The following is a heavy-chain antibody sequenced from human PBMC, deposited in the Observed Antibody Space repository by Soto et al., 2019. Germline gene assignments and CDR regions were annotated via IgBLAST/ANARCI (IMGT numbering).Heavy chain of an antibody. CDR1: EFTFSNYA. CDR3: AREGIRGVMSYYGMYF. V-gene: IGHV3-7*04. Sequence: GGSLRLSCAASEFTFSNYAMSWVRQAPGKGLEWVANIKQDGSEKYYVDSVKGRFTISRDNAKNSLYLQMNSLRDEDTGVYYCAREGIRGVMSYYGMYFWGKGTTVTVAS. CDR2: IKQDGSEK. D-gene: IGHD3-10*01. J-gene: IGHJ6*04.